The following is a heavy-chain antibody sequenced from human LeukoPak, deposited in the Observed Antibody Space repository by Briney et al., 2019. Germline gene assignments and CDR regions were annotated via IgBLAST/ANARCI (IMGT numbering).Heavy chain of an antibody. Sequence: PSETLSLTCAVSGGSFSYYYWTWIRQPPGKGLEWIGEINYSGITNYNPSLKSRVTISVDTSKNQFSLNLSSVTAADTAVYYCARAIRDYSRGYSLHFDYWGQGTLVTVSS. D-gene: IGHD3-22*01. V-gene: IGHV4-34*01. CDR1: GGSFSYYY. CDR2: INYSGIT. J-gene: IGHJ4*02. CDR3: ARAIRDYSRGYSLHFDY.